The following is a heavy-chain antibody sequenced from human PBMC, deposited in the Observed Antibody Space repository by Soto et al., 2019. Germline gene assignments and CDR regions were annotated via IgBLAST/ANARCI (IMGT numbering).Heavy chain of an antibody. Sequence: QVRLVQSGAEVKKPGSSVKVSCEASGGTFSSYAVTWVRQAPGQGLEWMGGIIPIVTTPNYAQKFQGRLTISADKSTSTSDMEFSSLRSEDPGVYYCERVGYNFWSLYHYYEMDVWGQGTTVIVSS. V-gene: IGHV1-69*06. J-gene: IGHJ6*02. CDR1: GGTFSSYA. D-gene: IGHD3-3*01. CDR2: IIPIVTTP. CDR3: ERVGYNFWSLYHYYEMDV.